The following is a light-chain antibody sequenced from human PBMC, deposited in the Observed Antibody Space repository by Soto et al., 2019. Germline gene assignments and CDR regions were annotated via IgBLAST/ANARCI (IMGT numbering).Light chain of an antibody. CDR1: QSVSSSF. CDR2: GAS. CDR3: QQSGSSPLT. V-gene: IGKV3-20*01. J-gene: IGKJ4*01. Sequence: EIVLTQSPGTLSLSPGERATLSYRASQSVSSSFLAWYQQKPGQAPRLLIYGASSRATGIPDRFSGSGSGTDFTLTISRLEPEDVAVYYCQQSGSSPLTFGGGTKVEIK.